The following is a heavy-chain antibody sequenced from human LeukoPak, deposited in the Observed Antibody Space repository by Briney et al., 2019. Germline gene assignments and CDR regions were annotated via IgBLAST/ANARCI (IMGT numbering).Heavy chain of an antibody. Sequence: TGGSLRLSCTASGFTFSTYWMHWVRQAPAKGLVWVSRINSDGTRISYVDSVKGRFTISRDNAKNTLSLQMNSLRAEDTAVYYCAVGGVTDAFDIWGQGTMVTVSS. V-gene: IGHV3-74*01. CDR3: AVGGVTDAFDI. J-gene: IGHJ3*02. CDR2: INSDGTRI. D-gene: IGHD3-16*01. CDR1: GFTFSTYW.